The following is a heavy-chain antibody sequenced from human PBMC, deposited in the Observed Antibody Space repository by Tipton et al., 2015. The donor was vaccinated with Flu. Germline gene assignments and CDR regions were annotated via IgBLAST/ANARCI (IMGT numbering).Heavy chain of an antibody. CDR3: ARDRLLWFGDRYGMDV. V-gene: IGHV4-61*02. J-gene: IGHJ6*02. CDR1: GGSISSGSYY. D-gene: IGHD3-10*01. CDR2: IYTTGST. Sequence: TLSLTCTVSGGSISSGSYYWSWIRQPAGKGLEWIGRIYTTGSTNYNPSLKSRVTISVDTSKNQLSLKLSSVTAADTAVYYCARDRLLWFGDRYGMDVWGQGTTVTVSS.